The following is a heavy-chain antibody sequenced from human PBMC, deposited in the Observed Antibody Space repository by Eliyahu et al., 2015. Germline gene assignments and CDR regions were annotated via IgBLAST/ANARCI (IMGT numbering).Heavy chain of an antibody. CDR2: FVPALNIA. J-gene: IGHJ6*02. CDR1: GXTXXPSAYX. CDR3: TRGESAYDWTDDMDV. Sequence: QVRLVQSGTEVKKPGSSVKVXCXAXGXTXXPSAYXISWVRQAPGQGLEWMGRFVPALNIAXYAPRFLGRVTITADESSSTAHMDLISLTYEDTAVYYCTRGESAYDWTDDMDVWGQGTTVIVSS. D-gene: IGHD1-1*01. V-gene: IGHV1-69*04.